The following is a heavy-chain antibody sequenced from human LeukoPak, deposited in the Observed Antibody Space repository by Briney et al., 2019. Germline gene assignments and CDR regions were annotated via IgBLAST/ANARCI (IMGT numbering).Heavy chain of an antibody. V-gene: IGHV4-39*01. J-gene: IGHJ6*02. CDR2: IYYSGNT. CDR3: ARQMNYYYGIDV. CDR1: GGSISSSSYY. Sequence: KPSGTLSLTCTVSGGSISSSSYYWGWIRQPPGKGLEWIGSIYYSGNTYYNPSLKSRVTIYVDMSKNQFSLKLSSVTAADTAVYYCARQMNYYYGIDVWGQGTTVTVSS.